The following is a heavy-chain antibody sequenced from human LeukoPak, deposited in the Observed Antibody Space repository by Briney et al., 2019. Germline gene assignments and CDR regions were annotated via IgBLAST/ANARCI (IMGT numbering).Heavy chain of an antibody. CDR2: IKQDGSDK. V-gene: IGHV3-7*01. J-gene: IGHJ5*02. CDR1: GFTFRSYW. Sequence: SGGALRLSCAASGFTFRSYWMSWVRQAPGRGLEWVANIKQDGSDKYYVDSVKGRFTISRDNAKNSLYLQMNSLRAEDTAVYYCARSSGWYQNWFDPWGQGTLVTVSS. D-gene: IGHD6-19*01. CDR3: ARSSGWYQNWFDP.